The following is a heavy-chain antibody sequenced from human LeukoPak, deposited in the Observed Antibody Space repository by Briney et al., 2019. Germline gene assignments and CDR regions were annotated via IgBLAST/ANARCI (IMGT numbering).Heavy chain of an antibody. D-gene: IGHD3-22*01. Sequence: SETLSLTCTVSGGSITSYYWSWIRQPPGKGLGWIGYIYYSGSTNYNPSLTSRVTISVDTSKNQFSLKLSSVTAADTAVYYCARDRYYYDSSGYSLFDYWGQGTLVTVSS. J-gene: IGHJ4*02. V-gene: IGHV4-59*01. CDR2: IYYSGST. CDR3: ARDRYYYDSSGYSLFDY. CDR1: GGSITSYY.